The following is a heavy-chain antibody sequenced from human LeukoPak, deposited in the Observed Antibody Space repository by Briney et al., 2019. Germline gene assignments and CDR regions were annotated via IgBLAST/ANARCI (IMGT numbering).Heavy chain of an antibody. CDR1: GLTFNSYA. Sequence: GRSLRLSCAASGLTFNSYAMHWVRQAPGKGLQWVAIISYDGKSKYYAESVKGRFTLSRDNSKNTLYLQMNSLRAEDTAVYYCAKNSRGGYHFDYWGQGTLVTVSS. CDR2: ISYDGKSK. CDR3: AKNSRGGYHFDY. D-gene: IGHD1-26*01. V-gene: IGHV3-30-3*02. J-gene: IGHJ4*02.